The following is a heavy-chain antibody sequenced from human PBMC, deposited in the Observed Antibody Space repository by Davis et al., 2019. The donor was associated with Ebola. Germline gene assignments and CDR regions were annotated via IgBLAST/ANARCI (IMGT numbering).Heavy chain of an antibody. D-gene: IGHD6-13*01. Sequence: MPSETLSLTCTVSGGSISSGVYFWSWIRQHPGKGPEWIGYIYYSGSSYYNPSLKSRVTISVDTSKNQFSLRLTFVTAADTAVYYCARRGGAAAGVDYWGQGTLVTVSA. J-gene: IGHJ4*02. V-gene: IGHV4-31*03. CDR2: IYYSGSS. CDR1: GGSISSGVYF. CDR3: ARRGGAAAGVDY.